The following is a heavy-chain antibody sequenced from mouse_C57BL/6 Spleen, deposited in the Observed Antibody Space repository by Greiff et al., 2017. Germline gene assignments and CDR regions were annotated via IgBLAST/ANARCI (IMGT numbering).Heavy chain of an antibody. CDR1: GYAFTNYL. Sequence: VQLQQSGAELVRPGTSVKVSCKASGYAFTNYLIEWVKQRPGQGLEWIGVINPGSGGTNYNEKFKGKATLTADKSSSTAYMQLSSLTSDDSAVYFCASSNWDYAMDDWGQGTSVTVAT. J-gene: IGHJ4*01. V-gene: IGHV1-54*01. CDR3: ASSNWDYAMDD. CDR2: INPGSGGT. D-gene: IGHD4-1*01.